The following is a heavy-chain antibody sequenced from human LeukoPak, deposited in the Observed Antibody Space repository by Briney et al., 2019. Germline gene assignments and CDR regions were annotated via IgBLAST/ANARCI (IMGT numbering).Heavy chain of an antibody. CDR2: VFYSGST. CDR1: GGSISSSTW. V-gene: IGHV4-4*02. D-gene: IGHD1-26*01. J-gene: IGHJ4*02. CDR3: ARGRSWGASLS. Sequence: SETLSLTCAVSGGSISSSTWWTWVRLPPGKGLEWIGEVFYSGSTNYNPSLKSRVTISVDTSKNQFSLKLSSVAAADTAVYYCARGRSWGASLSWGQGTLVTVSS.